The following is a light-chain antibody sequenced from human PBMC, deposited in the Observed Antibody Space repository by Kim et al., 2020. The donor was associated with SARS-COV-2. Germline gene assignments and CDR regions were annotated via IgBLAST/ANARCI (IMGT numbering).Light chain of an antibody. J-gene: IGLJ2*01. CDR3: NSRDSSGNHVV. Sequence: SSELTQDPAVSVALGQTVRITCQGDSLRSYYASWYQQKPGQAPVLVIYGKNNQPSGIPDRFSGSSSGNTASLTITGAQAEDEADYYCNSRDSSGNHVVFGGGTQLTVL. CDR1: SLRSYY. V-gene: IGLV3-19*01. CDR2: GKN.